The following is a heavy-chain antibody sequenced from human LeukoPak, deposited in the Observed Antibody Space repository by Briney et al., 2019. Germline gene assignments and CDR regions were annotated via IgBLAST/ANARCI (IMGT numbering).Heavy chain of an antibody. D-gene: IGHD1-26*01. J-gene: IGHJ6*03. V-gene: IGHV3-43D*03. Sequence: RSGGSLRLSCAASGFTFDDYAMHWVRQAPGKGLEWVSLISWDGGSTYYADSVKGRFTISRDDRKNSLYLQMNSLRAEDTALYYCAKDCGSYYSYMDVWGKGTTVTVSS. CDR3: AKDCGSYYSYMDV. CDR2: ISWDGGST. CDR1: GFTFDDYA.